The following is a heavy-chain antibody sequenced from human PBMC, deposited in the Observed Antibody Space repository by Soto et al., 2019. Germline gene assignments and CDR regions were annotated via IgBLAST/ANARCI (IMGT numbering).Heavy chain of an antibody. D-gene: IGHD1-26*01. V-gene: IGHV1-69*06. CDR3: AREFGSEWELLSDYYYGMDV. CDR2: TIHSLGTA. J-gene: IGHJ6*02. CDR1: GGTFSSYA. Sequence: QVQLVQSGAGVKKPGSSVKVSCKASGGTFSSYAISWGRQAPGQGIEWMGGTIHSLGTANSAQTYQGRVTITANKSTSTAFMELSSLSSEDTAVYYCAREFGSEWELLSDYYYGMDVWGQGTTVTVSS.